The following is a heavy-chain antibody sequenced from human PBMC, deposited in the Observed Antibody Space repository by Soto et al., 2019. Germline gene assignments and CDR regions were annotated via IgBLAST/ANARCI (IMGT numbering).Heavy chain of an antibody. D-gene: IGHD3-3*01. CDR3: SRVVSDFWSGYDVDYYYYYMDV. CDR2: IYYSGST. Sequence: SETLSLTCTVSGGSISSYYWSWIRQPPGKGLEWIGYIYYSGSTNYNPSLKSRVTISVDTSKNQFSLKLSSVTAADTAVYYCSRVVSDFWSGYDVDYYYYYMDVWGKGTTVTVSS. CDR1: GGSISSYY. J-gene: IGHJ6*03. V-gene: IGHV4-59*01.